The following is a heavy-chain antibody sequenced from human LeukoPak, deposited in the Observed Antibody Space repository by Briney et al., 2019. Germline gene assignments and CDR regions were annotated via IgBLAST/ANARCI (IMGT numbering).Heavy chain of an antibody. J-gene: IGHJ6*02. Sequence: SVKVSCKASGGTFSSYAISWVRQAPGQGLEWMGGIIPIFGAANYAQKFQGRVTITADESTSTAYMELSSLRSEDTAVYYCARDREAAAVVLGYYYGMDVWGQGTTVTVSS. V-gene: IGHV1-69*01. D-gene: IGHD6-13*01. CDR1: GGTFSSYA. CDR2: IIPIFGAA. CDR3: ARDREAAAVVLGYYYGMDV.